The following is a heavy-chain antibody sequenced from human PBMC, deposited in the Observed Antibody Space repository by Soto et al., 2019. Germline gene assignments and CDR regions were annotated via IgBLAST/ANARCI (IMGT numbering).Heavy chain of an antibody. CDR2: ISSSSSTI. V-gene: IGHV3-48*01. J-gene: IGHJ4*02. CDR1: GFTFSSYS. CDR3: ASYYGDPRGFRDY. D-gene: IGHD4-17*01. Sequence: QSGGSLRLSCAASGFTFSSYSMNWVRQAPGKGLEWVSYISSSSSTIYYADSVKGRFTISRDNAKNSLYLQMNSLRAEDTAVYYCASYYGDPRGFRDYWGQGTLVTVSS.